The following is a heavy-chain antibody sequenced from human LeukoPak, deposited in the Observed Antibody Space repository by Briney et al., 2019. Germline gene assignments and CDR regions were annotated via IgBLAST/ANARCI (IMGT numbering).Heavy chain of an antibody. CDR2: IDPSDSYT. V-gene: IGHV5-10-1*01. J-gene: IGHJ4*02. CDR1: GYSFTSYW. Sequence: RGESLRISCKGSGYSFTSYWISRVRQMPGKGLEWMGRIDPSDSYTNYSPSFQGHVTISADKSISTAYLQWSSLKASDTAMYYCARHRMPGIAVAASDYWGQGTLVTVSS. D-gene: IGHD6-19*01. CDR3: ARHRMPGIAVAASDY.